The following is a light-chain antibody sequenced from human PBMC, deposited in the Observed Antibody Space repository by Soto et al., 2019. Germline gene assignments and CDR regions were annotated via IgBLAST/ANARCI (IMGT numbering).Light chain of an antibody. J-gene: IGKJ2*01. V-gene: IGKV2-28*01. CDR1: QSLLHSNGKTF. CDR3: MQAVQSPYT. CDR2: LGS. Sequence: DIVMTQSPLSLPVTPGEPASISCRSSQSLLHSNGKTFFDWYLQKPGQSPQVLISLGSNRASGVTDRFSGRWSGTDFIVKSSRGEAEDVGVYYCMQAVQSPYTFGQGTKLEIK.